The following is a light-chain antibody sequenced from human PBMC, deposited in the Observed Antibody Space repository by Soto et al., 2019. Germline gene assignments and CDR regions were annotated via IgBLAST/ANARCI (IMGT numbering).Light chain of an antibody. CDR3: QQYDSSPSFT. J-gene: IGKJ3*01. V-gene: IGKV3-20*01. CDR2: GAS. CDR1: QSVSSSY. Sequence: EIVLTQSPGTLSLSPGERATLSCRARQSVSSSYLAWYQQRPGQAPRLLIYGASGRATGIPDRFSGSGSGTDFTLTISRLEPEDFAVYYCQQYDSSPSFTFGPGTKVDIK.